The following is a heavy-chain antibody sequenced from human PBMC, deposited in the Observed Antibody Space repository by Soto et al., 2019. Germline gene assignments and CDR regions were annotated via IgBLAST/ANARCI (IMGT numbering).Heavy chain of an antibody. V-gene: IGHV3-11*06. CDR1: GFTFGDSS. CDR2: ISPGSRYP. CDR3: VRGGGGGLFDP. Sequence: QVQLVESGGGLVPPGGSLRLSCAGSGFTFGDSSMSWIRQAPGKGLEWLSYISPGSRYPAYADSVKGRFTISRDNAKRSLYLQMVSLTAEDTAIYYCVRGGGGGLFDPWGQGTMVTVSS. D-gene: IGHD2-15*01. J-gene: IGHJ5*02.